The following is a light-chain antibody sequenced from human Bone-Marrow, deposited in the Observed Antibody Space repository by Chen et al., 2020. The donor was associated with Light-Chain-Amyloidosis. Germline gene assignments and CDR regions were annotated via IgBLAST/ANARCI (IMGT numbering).Light chain of an antibody. Sequence: SYVLTQPSSVSVAPGQTATLAWGGNNIGSTSVHWYQQTPGQAPLLVVYDERDRPSGIPERLSGSNSGNTATLTISRVEAGDEADYYCQVWDRSSDRPVFGGGTKLTVL. CDR1: NIGSTS. J-gene: IGLJ3*02. V-gene: IGLV3-21*02. CDR3: QVWDRSSDRPV. CDR2: DER.